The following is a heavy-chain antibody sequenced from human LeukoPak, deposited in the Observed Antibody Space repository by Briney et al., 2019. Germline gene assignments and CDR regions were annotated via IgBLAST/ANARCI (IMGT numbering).Heavy chain of an antibody. J-gene: IGHJ4*02. D-gene: IGHD3-10*01. CDR3: AAWGAGYFPSGSSYTHRYFDY. CDR1: GGTFSSYA. CDR2: IIPIFGTV. Sequence: SVKVSCKASGGTFSSYAISWVRQAPGQGLEWMGGIIPIFGTVNYAQKFRGRVTLTADKSTNTAYMELRSLRSEDTAVYFCAAWGAGYFPSGSSYTHRYFDYWGQGTLVTVSS. V-gene: IGHV1-69*06.